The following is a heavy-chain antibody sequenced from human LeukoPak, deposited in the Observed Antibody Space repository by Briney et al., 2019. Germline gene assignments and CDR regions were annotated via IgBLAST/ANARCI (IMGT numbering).Heavy chain of an antibody. CDR2: INRNGGSK. V-gene: IGHV3-20*04. Sequence: PGGSLRLSCAASGFTFDDYGMSWVRQAPGKGLEWVSGINRNGGSKGYADSVEGRFTISRDNAKNSLYLQMNSLRAEDTALYYCARATYYYDSSGYYHIRDYFDYWGQGTLVTVSS. CDR3: ARATYYYDSSGYYHIRDYFDY. D-gene: IGHD3-22*01. J-gene: IGHJ4*02. CDR1: GFTFDDYG.